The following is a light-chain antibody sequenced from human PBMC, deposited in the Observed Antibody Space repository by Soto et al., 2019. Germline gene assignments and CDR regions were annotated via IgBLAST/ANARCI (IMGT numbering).Light chain of an antibody. CDR1: QRILYSSDNKNQ. J-gene: IGKJ1*01. Sequence: DIVMTQSPESLAVSLGERATINCKPSQRILYSSDNKNQLAWYQQKPGQPPKLLIYWASTRESGVPDRFSGSGSGTDFSLTISSLQAEDVAVYYCQQYYTTPPTFGQGTKVEIK. CDR2: WAS. V-gene: IGKV4-1*01. CDR3: QQYYTTPPT.